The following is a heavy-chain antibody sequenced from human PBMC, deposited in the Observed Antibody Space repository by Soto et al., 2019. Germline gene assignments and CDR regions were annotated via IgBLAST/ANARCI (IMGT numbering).Heavy chain of an antibody. CDR1: GFTFSSYG. J-gene: IGHJ4*02. V-gene: IGHV3-30*18. D-gene: IGHD3-16*01. CDR3: AKDPGGGFDY. Sequence: TGGSLRLSCAASGFTFSSYGMHWVRQAPGKGLEWVAVISYDGSNKYYADSVKGRFTISRDNSKNTLYLQMNSLRAEDTAVYYCAKDPGGGFDYWGQGTLVTVSS. CDR2: ISYDGSNK.